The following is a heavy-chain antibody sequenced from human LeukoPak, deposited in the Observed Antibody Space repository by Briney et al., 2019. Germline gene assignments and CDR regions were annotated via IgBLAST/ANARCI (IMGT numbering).Heavy chain of an antibody. D-gene: IGHD3-16*02. Sequence: HAGGSLRLSCAASGFIFSNYGIHWVRQAPGKGLEWVAFIRYDGSNKYYADSVKGRFTISRDNSKNTLYLQMNSLRDEDTAVYYCARGSSYDYVWGSYRHLFDYWGQGTLVTVSS. CDR3: ARGSSYDYVWGSYRHLFDY. CDR1: GFIFSNYG. V-gene: IGHV3-30*02. CDR2: IRYDGSNK. J-gene: IGHJ4*02.